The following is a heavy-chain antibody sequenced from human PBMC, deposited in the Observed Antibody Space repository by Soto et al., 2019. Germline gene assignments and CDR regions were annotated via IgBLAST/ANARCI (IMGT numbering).Heavy chain of an antibody. J-gene: IGHJ5*02. CDR2: IYHSGST. Sequence: SETLSLTCAPSRSSISSGGYSWSWTRQPPGKGLEWIGYIYHSGSTYYNPSLNSRVTISVDRSKNQFSLKLSSVTAADTAVYYCARVPDRWGQGTLVT. CDR1: RSSISSGGYS. D-gene: IGHD2-2*01. V-gene: IGHV4-30-2*01. CDR3: ARVPDR.